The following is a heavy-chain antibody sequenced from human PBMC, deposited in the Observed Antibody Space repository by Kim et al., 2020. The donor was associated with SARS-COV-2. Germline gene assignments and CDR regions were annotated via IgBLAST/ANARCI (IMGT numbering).Heavy chain of an antibody. J-gene: IGHJ4*02. V-gene: IGHV3-23*01. D-gene: IGHD2-8*02. CDR2: ISAVT. CDR1: GFTFSRYT. CDR3: AKDPACTSVTCYGTFEN. Sequence: GGSLRLSCAASGFTFSRYTMSWVRQAPGKGLEWVSSISAVTNYADSVKGRFTISRDNSKNTLFLQMNSLRAEDTAVYYCAKDPACTSVTCYGTFENWGQGTLVTVSS.